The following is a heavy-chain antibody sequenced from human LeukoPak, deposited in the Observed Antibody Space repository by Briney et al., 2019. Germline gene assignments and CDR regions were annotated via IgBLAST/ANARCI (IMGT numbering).Heavy chain of an antibody. CDR2: INGDGSTT. CDR1: GFTFSSSW. CDR3: ARCGYSSDYYYYMDV. D-gene: IGHD4-11*01. J-gene: IGHJ6*03. Sequence: GGSLRLSCAASGFTFSSSWMHWVRQAPGKGLVWVSRINGDGSTTTYADSVKGRFTISSDSAKNTLYLQMNSLRAEDTAVYYCARCGYSSDYYYYMDVWGKGTTVTISS. V-gene: IGHV3-74*01.